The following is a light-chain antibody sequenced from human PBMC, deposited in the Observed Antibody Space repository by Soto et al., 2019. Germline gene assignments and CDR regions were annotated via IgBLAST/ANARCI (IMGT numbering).Light chain of an antibody. CDR3: MKAQQTPPT. V-gene: IGKV2-28*01. J-gene: IGKJ1*01. CDR2: FGS. Sequence: DIVMTQSPLSLPVTPGEPASSSCSSSQSLLQSNGYNYLDWYLQKPGQSPQLLIYFGSYRACGVPDRFSGSGSGTDFTLKIRRVEAEDVGVYYCMKAQQTPPTFGQGTKVEIK. CDR1: QSLLQSNGYNY.